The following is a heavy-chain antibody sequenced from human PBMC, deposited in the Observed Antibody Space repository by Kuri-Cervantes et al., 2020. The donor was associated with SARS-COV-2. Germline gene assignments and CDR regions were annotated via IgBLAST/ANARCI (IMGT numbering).Heavy chain of an antibody. CDR1: GFTVSSNE. CDR2: ISGGST. CDR3: AELTLGVRGY. J-gene: IGHJ4*02. V-gene: IGHV3-38-3*01. D-gene: IGHD1-26*01. Sequence: GESLKISCAASGFTVSSNEMSWVRQAPGKGLEWVSSISGGSTYYADSVKGRFTISRDNAKNSLYLQMNSLRAEDTAVYYCAELTLGVRGYWGQGTLVTVSS.